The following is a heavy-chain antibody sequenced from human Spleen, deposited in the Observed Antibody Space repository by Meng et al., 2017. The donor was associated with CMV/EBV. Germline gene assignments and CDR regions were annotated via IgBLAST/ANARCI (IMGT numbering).Heavy chain of an antibody. CDR1: GDSVSSNSAA. V-gene: IGHV6-1*01. J-gene: IGHJ4*02. D-gene: IGHD3-16*01. CDR3: ARQEGAFDY. Sequence: QVQLQQSGPGLVKPSXXLSITCAIAGDSVSSNSAAWNWIRQSPSRGLEWLGRIYYRSKWYNDYAVSVKSRITINPDTSKNQFSLHLQSVTPEDTAVYYCARQEGAFDYWGQGTLVTVSS. CDR2: IYYRSKWYN.